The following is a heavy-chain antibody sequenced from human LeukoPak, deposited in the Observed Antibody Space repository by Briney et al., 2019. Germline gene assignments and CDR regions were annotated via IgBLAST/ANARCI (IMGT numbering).Heavy chain of an antibody. Sequence: GGSLRLSCAASGFTFSSYAMTWVRQAPGKGQEWVSGITSSGASAYYAASVEGRFTVSRDNSENTLYLQINNLRAEDTGTYYCVRDEDLYSPTWYLFEDWGQGTLVIVSS. CDR1: GFTFSSYA. CDR2: ITSSGASA. D-gene: IGHD5-12*01. J-gene: IGHJ4*02. CDR3: VRDEDLYSPTWYLFED. V-gene: IGHV3-23*01.